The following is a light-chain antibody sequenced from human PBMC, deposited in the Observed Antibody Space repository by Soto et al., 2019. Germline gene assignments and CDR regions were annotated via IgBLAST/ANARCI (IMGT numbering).Light chain of an antibody. CDR2: DVS. J-gene: IGLJ2*01. CDR1: SSDVAGYNY. V-gene: IGLV2-14*01. CDR3: SSYNSSSPPI. Sequence: QSALTQPASVSGSPGQSITISCTGTSSDVAGYNYVSWYQQHPGKAPKLMIYDVSNRPSGVSNRFSGSKSGNTASLTISGLPAEDEADYLFSSYNSSSPPIFGGGTKVTVL.